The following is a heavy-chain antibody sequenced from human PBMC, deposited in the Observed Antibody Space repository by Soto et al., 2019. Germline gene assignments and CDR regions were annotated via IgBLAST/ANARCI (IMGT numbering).Heavy chain of an antibody. J-gene: IGHJ5*02. CDR1: GGSFSGYY. Sequence: QVQLQQWGAGLLKPSGTLSLTCAVYGGSFSGYYWSWIRQPPGKGLEWIGEINHSGSTNYNPSLKSRVTISVDTSKNQFSLKLSSVTAADTAVYYCARAGTTAWFDPWGQGTLVTVSS. CDR3: ARAGTTAWFDP. CDR2: INHSGST. V-gene: IGHV4-34*01. D-gene: IGHD4-17*01.